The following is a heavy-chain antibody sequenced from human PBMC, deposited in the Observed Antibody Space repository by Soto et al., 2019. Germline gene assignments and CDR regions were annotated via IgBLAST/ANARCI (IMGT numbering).Heavy chain of an antibody. D-gene: IGHD4-17*01. J-gene: IGHJ4*02. CDR2: IYWDDDK. CDR3: AHLTTGGFYFDY. Sequence: SGPTLVNPTQTLTLTFTFSGFSLRNSGVGVGWIRQPPGKALEWLALIYWDDDKRYSPSLKSRLTITKDTSKNQVVLTMTNMDPVDTATYYCAHLTTGGFYFDYWGQGTLVTVSS. V-gene: IGHV2-5*02. CDR1: GFSLRNSGVG.